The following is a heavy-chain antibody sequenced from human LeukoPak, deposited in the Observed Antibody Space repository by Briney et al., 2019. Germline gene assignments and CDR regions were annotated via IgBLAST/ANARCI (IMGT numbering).Heavy chain of an antibody. V-gene: IGHV3-21*01. J-gene: IGHJ1*01. CDR1: GFTFSSYN. CDR2: ISSSSSFI. Sequence: GGSLRLSCAASGFTFSSYNMNWVRQAPGKGLEWVSSISSSSSFIYYADSVKGRFTISRDNAKNSLYLQMNSLRAEDTAVYYCARDPPHPAEYFQHWGQGTLVTVSS. CDR3: ARDPPHPAEYFQH.